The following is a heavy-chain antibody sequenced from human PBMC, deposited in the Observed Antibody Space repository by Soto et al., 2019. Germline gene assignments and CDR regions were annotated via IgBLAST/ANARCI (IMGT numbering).Heavy chain of an antibody. D-gene: IGHD6-6*01. V-gene: IGHV4-59*08. Sequence: SETLSLTCTVSGGSISSYYWSWIRQPPGKGLEWIGYIYYSGSTNYNPSLKSRVTISVETSKNQFSLKLSSVTAADTAVYYCATLRDIAAPTFDYWGQGTLVTVSS. CDR3: ATLRDIAAPTFDY. J-gene: IGHJ4*02. CDR1: GGSISSYY. CDR2: IYYSGST.